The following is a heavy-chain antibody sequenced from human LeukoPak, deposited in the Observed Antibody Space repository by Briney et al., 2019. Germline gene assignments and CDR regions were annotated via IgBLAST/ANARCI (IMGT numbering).Heavy chain of an antibody. V-gene: IGHV3-23*01. J-gene: IGHJ6*03. CDR1: GFTFSSYA. D-gene: IGHD3-3*01. Sequence: GGSLRLSCAASGFTFSSYAMTWVRQAPGKGLEWVSAISSSGGSTYYADSVKGRFTISRDNSKNTLYLQMNSLRAEDTAGYYCAKDLVYYDFWSGYYKDYYYYMDVWGKGTTVTVSS. CDR2: ISSSGGST. CDR3: AKDLVYYDFWSGYYKDYYYYMDV.